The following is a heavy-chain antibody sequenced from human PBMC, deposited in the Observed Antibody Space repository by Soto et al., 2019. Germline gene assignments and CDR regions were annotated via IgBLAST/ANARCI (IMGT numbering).Heavy chain of an antibody. CDR2: FDPEDGET. J-gene: IGHJ3*02. V-gene: IGHV1-24*01. CDR1: GYTLTELS. CDR3: ATELYYYDSSGGRGGAFDI. D-gene: IGHD3-22*01. Sequence: ASVKVSCKVSGYTLTELSMHWVRQAPGKGLEWMGGFDPEDGETIYAQKFQGRVTMTEDTSTDTAYMELSSLRSEDTAVYYCATELYYYDSSGGRGGAFDIWGQGTMVTV.